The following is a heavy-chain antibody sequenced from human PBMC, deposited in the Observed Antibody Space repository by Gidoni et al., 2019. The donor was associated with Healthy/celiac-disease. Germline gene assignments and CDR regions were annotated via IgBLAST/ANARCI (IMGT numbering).Heavy chain of an antibody. CDR2: MNPKSGNT. J-gene: IGHJ4*02. CDR3: ARGRIAVAGTGLVY. V-gene: IGHV1-8*01. Sequence: QVQLVQSGAEVKKPGASVKVSCKASGYTFTSYDINWVRQATGQGLEWMGWMNPKSGNTGDAQKFQGRVTMTRNTSISTAYMELSSLRSEDTAVYYCARGRIAVAGTGLVYWGQGTLVTVSS. CDR1: GYTFTSYD. D-gene: IGHD6-19*01.